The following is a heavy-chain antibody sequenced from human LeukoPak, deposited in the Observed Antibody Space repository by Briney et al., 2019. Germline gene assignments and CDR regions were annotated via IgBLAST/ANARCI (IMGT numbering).Heavy chain of an antibody. CDR3: ARDSYDSSGYYYVGDDY. D-gene: IGHD3-22*01. Sequence: SVKVSCKASGGTFSSYAISWVRQAPGQGLEWMGRIIPIFGTANYAQKFQCRVTRTTDESTSTADMELSSMRSEDTAVDTAARDSYDSSGYYYVGDDYWGQGTLVTVSS. V-gene: IGHV1-69*05. CDR1: GGTFSSYA. J-gene: IGHJ4*02. CDR2: IIPIFGTA.